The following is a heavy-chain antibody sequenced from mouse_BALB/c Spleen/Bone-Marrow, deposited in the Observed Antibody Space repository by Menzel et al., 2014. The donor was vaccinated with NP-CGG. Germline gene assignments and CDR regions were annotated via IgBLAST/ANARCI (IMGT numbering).Heavy chain of an antibody. CDR2: IWSGGST. V-gene: IGHV2-2*02. D-gene: IGHD1-1*01. Sequence: VQRVESGPGLVQPSQSLSITCTVSGVSLTSYAVHWVRRSPGKGLEWLGVIWSGGSTDYNAAFISRLSISKDNSKSQVFFKMNSLQANDTAIYYCARNVYYYGSSPMDYWGQGTSVTVSS. CDR3: ARNVYYYGSSPMDY. J-gene: IGHJ4*01. CDR1: GVSLTSYA.